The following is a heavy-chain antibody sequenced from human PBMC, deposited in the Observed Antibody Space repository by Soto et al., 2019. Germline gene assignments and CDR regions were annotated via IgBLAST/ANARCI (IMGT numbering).Heavy chain of an antibody. Sequence: SETLSLTCAVYGGSFSGYYWSWIRQPPGKGLEWIGEINHSGSTNYNPSLKSRVTISVDTSKNQFSLKLSSVTAADTAVYYCARGSVAAPPYYYYMDVWGKGTTVTVSS. CDR3: ARGSVAAPPYYYYMDV. V-gene: IGHV4-34*01. CDR2: INHSGST. D-gene: IGHD6-13*01. CDR1: GGSFSGYY. J-gene: IGHJ6*03.